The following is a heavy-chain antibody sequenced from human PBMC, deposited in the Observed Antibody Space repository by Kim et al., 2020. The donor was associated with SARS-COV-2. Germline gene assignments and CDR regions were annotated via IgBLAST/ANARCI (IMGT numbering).Heavy chain of an antibody. J-gene: IGHJ6*02. CDR2: IYYSGST. V-gene: IGHV4-59*01. CDR1: GGSISSYY. CDR3: AREGWELPPPRDAGYYYYYGMDV. D-gene: IGHD1-26*01. Sequence: SETLSLTCTVSGGSISSYYWSWIRQPPGKGLEWIGYIYYSGSTNYNPSLKSRVTISVDTSKNQFSLKLSSVTAADTAVYYCAREGWELPPPRDAGYYYYYGMDVWGQGTTVTVSS.